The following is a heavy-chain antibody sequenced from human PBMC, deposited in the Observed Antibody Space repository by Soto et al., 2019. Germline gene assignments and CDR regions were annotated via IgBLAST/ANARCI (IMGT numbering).Heavy chain of an antibody. CDR3: AKALARYYDIPYYYYGMDV. V-gene: IGHV3-23*01. Sequence: PGGSLRLSCAASGFTFSSYAMSWVRQAPGRGLEWVSAISGSGGSTYYADSVKGRFTISRDNSKNTLYLQMNSLRAEDTAVYYCAKALARYYDIPYYYYGMDVWGQGTTVTVSS. J-gene: IGHJ6*02. CDR1: GFTFSSYA. CDR2: ISGSGGST. D-gene: IGHD3-9*01.